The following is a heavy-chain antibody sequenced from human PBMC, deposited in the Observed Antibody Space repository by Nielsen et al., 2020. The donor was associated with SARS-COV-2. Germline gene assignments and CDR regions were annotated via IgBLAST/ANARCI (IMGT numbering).Heavy chain of an antibody. V-gene: IGHV1-2*06. D-gene: IGHD6-13*01. CDR3: ARDQPIYSSSYGMDV. CDR2: INPNSGGT. CDR1: GYTFTGYY. Sequence: ASVKVSCKASGYTFTGYYMHWVRQAPGQGLEWMGRINPNSGGTNYAQKFQGRVTMTRDTSISTAYMELSRLRSDDTAVYYCARDQPIYSSSYGMDVWGQGTTVTVSS. J-gene: IGHJ6*02.